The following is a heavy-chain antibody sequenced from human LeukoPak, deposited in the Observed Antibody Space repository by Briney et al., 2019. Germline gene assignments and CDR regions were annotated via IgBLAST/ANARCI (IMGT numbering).Heavy chain of an antibody. CDR2: IYYSGST. V-gene: IGHV4-39*07. CDR1: GGSISSSSYY. CDR3: ARDSQYSSSWLTPVNWFDP. Sequence: SETLSLTCTVSGGSISSSSYYWGWIRQPPGKGLEWIESIYYSGSTYYNPSLKSRVTISVDTSKNQFSLKLSSVTAADTAVYYCARDSQYSSSWLTPVNWFDPWGQGTLVTVSS. D-gene: IGHD6-13*01. J-gene: IGHJ5*02.